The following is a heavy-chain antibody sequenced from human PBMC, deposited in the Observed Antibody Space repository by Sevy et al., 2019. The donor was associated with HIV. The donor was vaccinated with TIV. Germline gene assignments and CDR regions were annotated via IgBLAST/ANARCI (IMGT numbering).Heavy chain of an antibody. CDR1: GYTFTGYY. CDR2: INPNSGGT. J-gene: IGHJ3*02. D-gene: IGHD5-12*01. V-gene: IGHV1-2*02. Sequence: ASVKVSCKASGYTFTGYYMHWVRQAPGQGLEWMGWINPNSGGTNYPQKFQGRVTMTRDTSISTAYMELSRLRSDDTTVYYCARGRDIYSGYAIAFDIWGQGTMVTVSS. CDR3: ARGRDIYSGYAIAFDI.